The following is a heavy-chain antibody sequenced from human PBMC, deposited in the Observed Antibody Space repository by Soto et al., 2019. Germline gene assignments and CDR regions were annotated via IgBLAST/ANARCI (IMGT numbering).Heavy chain of an antibody. CDR1: GFTFSSYA. CDR2: ISGSGGST. CDR3: AKDLTVTMIVVVITFPDAFDI. V-gene: IGHV3-23*01. Sequence: PGGSLRLSCAASGFTFSSYAMSWVRQAPGKGLEWVSAISGSGGSTYYADSVKGRFTISRDNSKNTLYLQMNSLRAEDTAVYYCAKDLTVTMIVVVITFPDAFDIWGQGTMVTVSS. J-gene: IGHJ3*02. D-gene: IGHD3-22*01.